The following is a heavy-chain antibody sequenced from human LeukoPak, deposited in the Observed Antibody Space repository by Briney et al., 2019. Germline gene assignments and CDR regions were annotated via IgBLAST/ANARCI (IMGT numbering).Heavy chain of an antibody. CDR1: RFTFSHYG. Sequence: GGSLRLSCAAYRFTFSHYGMHWVRQAPGQGLEWVAVIWNDGSNKYYADSVKGRFTVSRDNSQNRLYLQMNSLTPEDTAVYYCAKDAQRGFDYSNSLENWGQGTLVTVSS. D-gene: IGHD4-11*01. CDR3: AKDAQRGFDYSNSLEN. V-gene: IGHV3-33*06. CDR2: IWNDGSNK. J-gene: IGHJ4*02.